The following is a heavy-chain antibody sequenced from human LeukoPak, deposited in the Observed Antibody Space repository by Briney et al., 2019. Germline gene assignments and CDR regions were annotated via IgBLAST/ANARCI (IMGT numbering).Heavy chain of an antibody. CDR2: IYYSGST. J-gene: IGHJ4*02. V-gene: IGHV4-59*12. CDR3: ARGRIAAAGKGSFDY. CDR1: GGSISTYY. D-gene: IGHD6-13*01. Sequence: PSETLSLTCTVSGGSISTYYWNWIRQPPGKGLEWIGYIYYSGSTNYDPSLKSRVTISLDTSKNQFSLKLSSVTAADTTVYYCARGRIAAAGKGSFDYWGQGTLVTVSS.